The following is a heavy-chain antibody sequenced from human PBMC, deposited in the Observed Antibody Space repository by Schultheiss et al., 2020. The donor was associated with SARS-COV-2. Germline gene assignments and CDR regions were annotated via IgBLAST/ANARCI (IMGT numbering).Heavy chain of an antibody. CDR3: ASASATVWPYYFDS. Sequence: SVKVSCKASGVTFSSYAIYWVRQAPGQGLQWMGGIIPMFHTPYYAQKFQGRVTIVADESTSTVYLDLSSLRADDTAVYYCASASATVWPYYFDSWGQGTLVTVSS. V-gene: IGHV1-69*13. J-gene: IGHJ4*02. CDR2: IIPMFHTP. D-gene: IGHD3-16*01. CDR1: GVTFSSYA.